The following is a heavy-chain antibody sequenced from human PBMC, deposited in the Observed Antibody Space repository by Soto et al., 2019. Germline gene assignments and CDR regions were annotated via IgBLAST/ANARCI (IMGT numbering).Heavy chain of an antibody. J-gene: IGHJ6*02. CDR1: GYTFTSYG. Sequence: ASVKVSCKASGYTFTSYGISWVRQAPGQGLEWMGWISAYNGNTNYAQKLQGRVTMTTDTSTSTAYMELRSLRSDDTAVYYCARDYRQWLVRYYYYGMDVCGQGTTVTVSS. D-gene: IGHD6-19*01. CDR2: ISAYNGNT. CDR3: ARDYRQWLVRYYYYGMDV. V-gene: IGHV1-18*04.